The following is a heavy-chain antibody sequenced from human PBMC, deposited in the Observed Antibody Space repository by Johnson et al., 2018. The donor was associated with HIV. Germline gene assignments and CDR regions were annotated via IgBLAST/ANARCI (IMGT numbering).Heavy chain of an antibody. Sequence: VQLVESGGGLVQPGRSLRLSCAASGFTFYDYAMHWVRQPPGKGLEWVSGISWNSGSIGHADSVKGRFTISRDNAKNSLYLQMNSLRAEDTALYYCAKDLDYGGNSLLDDAFDIWGQGTMVTVSS. V-gene: IGHV3-9*01. CDR1: GFTFYDYA. D-gene: IGHD4-23*01. J-gene: IGHJ3*02. CDR3: AKDLDYGGNSLLDDAFDI. CDR2: ISWNSGSI.